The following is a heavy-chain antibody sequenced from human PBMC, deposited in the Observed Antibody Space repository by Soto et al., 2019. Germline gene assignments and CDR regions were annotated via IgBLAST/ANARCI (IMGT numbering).Heavy chain of an antibody. V-gene: IGHV4-59*01. CDR3: ARVRDNALEN. CDR1: GGSISSYY. D-gene: IGHD2-8*02. Sequence: SETLSLTCTVSGGSISSYYWSWIRQPPGKGLEWIGYIYYSGSTNYNPSLKSRVTISVDTSKNQFSLKLSSVTAADTAVYYCARVRDNALENWGQGTLVIGSS. CDR2: IYYSGST. J-gene: IGHJ4*02.